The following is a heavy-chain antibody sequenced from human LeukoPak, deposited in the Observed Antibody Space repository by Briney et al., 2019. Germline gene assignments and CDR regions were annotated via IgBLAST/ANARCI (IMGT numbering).Heavy chain of an antibody. Sequence: GGSLRLSCAASGFTFSTYSLTWVRQAPGKGLEWVSFIDSSSSYIHYAGSVKGRFTISRDNAKNSMYLEMKSLRAEDTAVYYCAREGAKRGYSGYDAMYWGQGTLVIVSS. CDR1: GFTFSTYS. J-gene: IGHJ4*02. D-gene: IGHD5-12*01. CDR3: AREGAKRGYSGYDAMY. CDR2: IDSSSSYI. V-gene: IGHV3-21*06.